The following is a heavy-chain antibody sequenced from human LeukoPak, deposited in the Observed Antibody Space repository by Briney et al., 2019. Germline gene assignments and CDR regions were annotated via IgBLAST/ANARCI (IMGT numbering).Heavy chain of an antibody. CDR2: LNPNSGNT. CDR3: ARPPSNYYDSTGS. Sequence: SVKVSCKASGYTFTSYDINWVRQATGQGLEWMGWLNPNSGNTGYAQKFQGRVTMTRNTSISTAYMELSSLTSEDTAVYYCARPPSNYYDSTGSWGQGTLVTVSS. D-gene: IGHD3-22*01. J-gene: IGHJ4*02. V-gene: IGHV1-8*01. CDR1: GYTFTSYD.